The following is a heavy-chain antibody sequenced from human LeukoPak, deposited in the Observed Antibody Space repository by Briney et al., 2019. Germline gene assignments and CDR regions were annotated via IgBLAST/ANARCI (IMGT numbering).Heavy chain of an antibody. CDR1: GFSFSDYA. CDR2: ITGPGEGT. D-gene: IGHD6-19*01. CDR3: AKRMYGWYQIDY. V-gene: IGHV3-23*01. J-gene: IGHJ4*02. Sequence: GGSLRLSCAASGFSFSDYAMSWVRQAPGKGLEWVSAITGPGEGTWYADSVQGRFTTPGDNSKNTLYLQMNSLRAEDTAVYFCAKRMYGWYQIDYWGQGTLVTVSS.